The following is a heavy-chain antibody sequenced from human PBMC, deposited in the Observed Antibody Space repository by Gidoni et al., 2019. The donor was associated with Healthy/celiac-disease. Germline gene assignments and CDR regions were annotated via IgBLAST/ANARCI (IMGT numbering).Heavy chain of an antibody. J-gene: IGHJ6*03. CDR2: ISGSGGST. Sequence: EVQLLESGGGLVQPGGSLRLACAASGFTFRSHAMSWVRPAPGTGLEWVSAISGSGGSTYYADSVKGRFTISRDNSKNTLYLQMNSLRAEDTAVYYCAKKASVVVPAAIRSMYYYYYYYMDVWGKGTTVTVSS. V-gene: IGHV3-23*01. D-gene: IGHD2-2*02. CDR3: AKKASVVVPAAIRSMYYYYYYYMDV. CDR1: GFTFRSHA.